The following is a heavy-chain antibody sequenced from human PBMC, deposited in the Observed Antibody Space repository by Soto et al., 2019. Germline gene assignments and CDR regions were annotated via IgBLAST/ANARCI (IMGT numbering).Heavy chain of an antibody. V-gene: IGHV4-39*01. Sequence: SETLSLTCTVSGISVSTSDYYWGWVRQPPGKGLDWIGNIYYSGSTFYNSSLRSRVTISVDTSKNQFSLKLNSVTAADTAVYFCAGFVVPASRNSDFDYWGQGTLVTVSS. J-gene: IGHJ4*02. CDR3: AGFVVPASRNSDFDY. CDR2: IYYSGST. CDR1: GISVSTSDYY. D-gene: IGHD2-15*01.